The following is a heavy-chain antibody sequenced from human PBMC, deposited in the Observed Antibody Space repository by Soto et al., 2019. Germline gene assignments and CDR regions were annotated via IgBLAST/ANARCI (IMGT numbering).Heavy chain of an antibody. Sequence: EVQLVESGGRLVKPGESLRLSCVASGFDFSYYTMNWVRQAPGKGLEWLSAISASSSHKYSADSVRGRFTFSRDNANNSLYLQMNNLRVEDTAVYYCARLRSDAFDIWGQGTLVTVSS. CDR3: ARLRSDAFDI. D-gene: IGHD4-17*01. CDR1: GFDFSYYT. V-gene: IGHV3-21*02. J-gene: IGHJ3*02. CDR2: ISASSSHK.